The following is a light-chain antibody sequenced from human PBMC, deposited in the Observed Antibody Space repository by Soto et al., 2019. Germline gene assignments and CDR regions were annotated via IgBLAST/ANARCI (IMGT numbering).Light chain of an antibody. CDR1: NSNIGRNT. J-gene: IGLJ2*01. V-gene: IGLV1-44*01. Sequence: QSVLTQPPSASGTPGQRVTISCSGSNSNIGRNTVNWYQQLPGAAPNLLIYSNNERPSGVPDRFSGSKSDTSASLAISGLQSEDEADYYCAAWDESPNVPVFGGGTKLTVL. CDR3: AAWDESPNVPV. CDR2: SNN.